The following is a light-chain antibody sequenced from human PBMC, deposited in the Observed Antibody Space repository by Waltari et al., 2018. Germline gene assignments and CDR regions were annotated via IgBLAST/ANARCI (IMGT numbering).Light chain of an antibody. Sequence: QSALTQTASVSGSPGQSITISCTGTSSDVGTYNYVSWSQQHPGKAPKLMIFDVSIRPAGVSNRFSGSKSGNTSSLTISGLQAEDEADYYCSSYISSSTLELFGGGTSLTVL. CDR2: DVS. CDR1: SSDVGTYNY. CDR3: SSYISSSTLEL. V-gene: IGLV2-14*03. J-gene: IGLJ2*01.